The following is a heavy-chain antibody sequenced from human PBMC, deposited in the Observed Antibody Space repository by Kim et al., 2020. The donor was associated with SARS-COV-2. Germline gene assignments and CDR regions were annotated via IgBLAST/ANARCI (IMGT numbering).Heavy chain of an antibody. CDR3: ARDRGPGIAAAGWN. J-gene: IGHJ4*02. V-gene: IGHV3-7*01. Sequence: VDSVKGRFTISRDNAKNSLYLQMNSLRAEDTAVYYCARDRGPGIAAAGWNWGQGTLVTVSS. D-gene: IGHD6-13*01.